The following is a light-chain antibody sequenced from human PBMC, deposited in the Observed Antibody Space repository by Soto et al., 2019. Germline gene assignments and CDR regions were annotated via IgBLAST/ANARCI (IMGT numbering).Light chain of an antibody. CDR1: SSDVGGYNY. CDR3: CSYTGSTTLVV. J-gene: IGLJ2*01. Sequence: QSALTQPASVSGSPGQSITISCTGTSSDVGGYNYVSWYQQHPGKAPKLMIYDVSNRPSGVSNRFSGSRSDNTASLTISGLQPEDEAQYYCCSYTGSTTLVVFGGGTKLTVL. CDR2: DVS. V-gene: IGLV2-14*01.